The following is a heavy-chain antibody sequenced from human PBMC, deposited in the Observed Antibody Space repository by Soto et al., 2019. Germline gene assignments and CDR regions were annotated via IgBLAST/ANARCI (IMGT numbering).Heavy chain of an antibody. D-gene: IGHD4-17*01. CDR1: GFPFSSTV. V-gene: IGHV1-58*01. J-gene: IGHJ2*01. CDR2: IVVGSGHT. Sequence: QMQLVQSGPEVKKPGTSVKVSCKASGFPFSSTVVQWVRQGRGQRLEWIGWIVVGSGHTKYAQKFQERVSITRDMSTSTAYMELASLRSEDTAMYYRATPDYGDYWYFDLWGRGTLVIVSS. CDR3: ATPDYGDYWYFDL.